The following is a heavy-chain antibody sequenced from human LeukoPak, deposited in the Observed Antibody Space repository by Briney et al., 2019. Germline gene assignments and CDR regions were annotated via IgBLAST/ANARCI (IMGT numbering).Heavy chain of an antibody. J-gene: IGHJ5*02. CDR3: AREYRGRSRWLDP. D-gene: IGHD5-12*01. V-gene: IGHV4-30-2*01. CDR2: IYHSGNT. Sequence: SETLSLACSVSGGSISGSYFWSCIRQPPGKGLEWTGHIYHSGNTYYNPSIKSRVAISVDRTKNQFSLKLSSVTAADAAVYYCAREYRGRSRWLDPWGQGTLVSVSS. CDR1: GGSISGSYF.